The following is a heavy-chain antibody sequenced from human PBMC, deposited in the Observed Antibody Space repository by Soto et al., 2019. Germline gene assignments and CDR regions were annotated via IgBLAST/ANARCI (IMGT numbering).Heavy chain of an antibody. CDR2: ISSSGSPT. Sequence: GGSLRLSCAASGFTFSSYEMNWVRQAPGKGLEWVAYISSSGSPTNYADSVKGRFTISRDNAKNSLYLQMNSLRAEDTAVYYCARDSFDGYSCSHFDYWGQGTLVTVSS. CDR1: GFTFSSYE. CDR3: ARDSFDGYSCSHFDY. V-gene: IGHV3-48*03. J-gene: IGHJ4*02. D-gene: IGHD1-26*01.